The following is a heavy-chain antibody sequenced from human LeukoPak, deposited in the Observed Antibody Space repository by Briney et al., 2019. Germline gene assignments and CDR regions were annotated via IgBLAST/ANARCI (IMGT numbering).Heavy chain of an antibody. J-gene: IGHJ3*02. V-gene: IGHV3-48*01. CDR1: GFTFSSYS. Sequence: GGSLRLSCAASGFTFSSYSMSWVRQAPGKGLEWVSYISSSSSTIYYADSVKGRFTISRDNAKNSLYLQMNSLRAEDTAVYYCASSIRFHDAFDIWGRGTMVTVSS. D-gene: IGHD3-3*01. CDR3: ASSIRFHDAFDI. CDR2: ISSSSSTI.